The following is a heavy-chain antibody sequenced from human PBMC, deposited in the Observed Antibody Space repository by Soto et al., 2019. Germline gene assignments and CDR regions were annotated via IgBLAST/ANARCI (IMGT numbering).Heavy chain of an antibody. J-gene: IGHJ4*02. CDR2: ISAYNGDT. CDR1: GYTFTRYS. Sequence: QVQLVQSGAEVKKPGASVKVSCKTSGYTFTRYSISWVRQAPGQGLEWMGWISAYNGDTNYAQKLQGRVTMTTDTSTSTAYMELRSLRSDDTAMYYCARDHAGSGWCRCDYWGQGTLVTVSS. CDR3: ARDHAGSGWCRCDY. D-gene: IGHD6-19*01. V-gene: IGHV1-18*01.